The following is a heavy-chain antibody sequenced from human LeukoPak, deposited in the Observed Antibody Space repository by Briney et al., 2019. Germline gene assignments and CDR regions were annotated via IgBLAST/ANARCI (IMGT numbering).Heavy chain of an antibody. CDR2: IRYDGSNK. D-gene: IGHD3-16*01. CDR3: ARDLSGPYPVSGTTTGY. J-gene: IGHJ4*02. V-gene: IGHV3-30*02. Sequence: GGSLRLSCAASGFTFSSYGMHWVRQAPGKGLEWVAFIRYDGSNKYYADSVKGRFTISRDNSKNTLYLQMNSLRAEDTAVYYCARDLSGPYPVSGTTTGYWGQGTLVTVSS. CDR1: GFTFSSYG.